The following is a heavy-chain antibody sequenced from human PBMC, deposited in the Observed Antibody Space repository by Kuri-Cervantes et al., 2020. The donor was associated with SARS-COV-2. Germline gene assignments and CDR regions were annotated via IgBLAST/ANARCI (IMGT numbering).Heavy chain of an antibody. V-gene: IGHV2-26*01. D-gene: IGHD3-3*01. J-gene: IGHJ5*02. CDR2: IFSNDEK. Sequence: SGPTLVKPTETLTLTCTVSGFSLSNARMGVSWIRQPLGKALEWLAHIFSNDEKSYSTSPKSRLTISKDTSKSQVVLTMTNMDPVDTATYYCARIGPYYDFWSGYYEKYNWFDPWGQGTLVTVSS. CDR3: ARIGPYYDFWSGYYEKYNWFDP. CDR1: GFSLSNARMG.